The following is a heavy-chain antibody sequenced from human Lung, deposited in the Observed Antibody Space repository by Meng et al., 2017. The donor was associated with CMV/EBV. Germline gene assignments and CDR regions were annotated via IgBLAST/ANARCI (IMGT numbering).Heavy chain of an antibody. J-gene: IGHJ6*02. CDR1: GYTFIGYD. D-gene: IGHD3-22*01. V-gene: IGHV1-2*02. CDR3: AKSLYTNYYSTYYGLDV. Sequence: ASXXVSXKASGYTFIGYDLHWVRQAPGQGLEWMGWINPKSGGTNYAQRFQGRVTMTRDTSINTVYMELRRLRSDDTAVYFCAKSLYTNYYSTYYGLDVWGQGPTVTVSS. CDR2: INPKSGGT.